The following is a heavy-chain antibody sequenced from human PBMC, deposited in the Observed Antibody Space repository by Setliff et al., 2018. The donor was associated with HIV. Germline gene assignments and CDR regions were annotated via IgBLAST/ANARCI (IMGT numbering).Heavy chain of an antibody. CDR2: ISAYNGNT. Sequence: ASVKVSCKASGYIFISYGFSWVRQAPGQGLEWMGWISAYNGNTNYAQKLQGRVTMTTDTSTSTAYMELRNLRSDDTAVYYCARAPKRVYYYGSGTYLHDAFDIWCQGTMVT. V-gene: IGHV1-18*01. J-gene: IGHJ3*02. D-gene: IGHD3-10*01. CDR1: GYIFISYG. CDR3: ARAPKRVYYYGSGTYLHDAFDI.